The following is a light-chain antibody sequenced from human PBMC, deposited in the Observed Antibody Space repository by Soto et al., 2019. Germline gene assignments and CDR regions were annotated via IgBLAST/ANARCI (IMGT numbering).Light chain of an antibody. CDR3: QQFNDFLGT. CDR1: QNISSA. V-gene: IGKV1D-13*01. CDR2: DAS. J-gene: IGKJ2*01. Sequence: AIQLTQAPSSLSASVGDRVTISCRTSQNISSALAWYQQRPGKPHKLLLSDASSLESGVPSRFSGSCSGTGFTLTISSLQPEDFATYYCQQFNDFLGTFGQGTTLEIK.